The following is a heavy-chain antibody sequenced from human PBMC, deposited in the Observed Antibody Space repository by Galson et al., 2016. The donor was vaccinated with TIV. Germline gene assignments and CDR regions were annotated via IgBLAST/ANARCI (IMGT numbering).Heavy chain of an antibody. Sequence: LSLTCTFSGYSISSADYWAWIRQPPERGLEWLGYISHSGSTSYNPSLKTRVSIPLDTSRNHFSLNLTSVPAADTAVYVCARQGNDYRGRFDPWGQGMLVTVS. J-gene: IGHJ5*02. D-gene: IGHD4-11*01. CDR1: GYSISSADY. V-gene: IGHV4-38-2*02. CDR3: ARQGNDYRGRFDP. CDR2: ISHSGST.